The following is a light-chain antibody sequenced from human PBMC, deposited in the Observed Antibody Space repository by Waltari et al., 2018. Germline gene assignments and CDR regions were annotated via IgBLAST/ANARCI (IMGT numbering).Light chain of an antibody. V-gene: IGLV3-21*02. CDR1: SLGSKN. Sequence: SYVLTQPPSVSVAPGQTATISWGGASLGSKNVLWYRQRPGQAPFLGVYGETDRPSGIPERISGPKSGNTATLTINRVEAGDEADFYCQVWESSSDHWFFGGGTKLTVL. CDR3: QVWESSSDHWF. J-gene: IGLJ2*01. CDR2: GET.